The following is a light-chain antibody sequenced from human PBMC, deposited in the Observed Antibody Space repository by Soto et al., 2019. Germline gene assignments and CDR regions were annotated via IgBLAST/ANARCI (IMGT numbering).Light chain of an antibody. CDR1: QSISSY. CDR2: AAS. J-gene: IGKJ1*01. Sequence: DIQMTQSPSSLSASVGDRFTITCRASQSISSYLNWYQQKPGKAPKLLIYAASSLQSGVPSRFSGSGSGTDFTLTISSLRPEDFATYYCQQSYGTPPTFGQGTKVDIK. CDR3: QQSYGTPPT. V-gene: IGKV1-39*01.